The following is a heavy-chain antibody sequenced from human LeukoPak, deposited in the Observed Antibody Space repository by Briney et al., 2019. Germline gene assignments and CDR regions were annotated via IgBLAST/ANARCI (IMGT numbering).Heavy chain of an antibody. J-gene: IGHJ4*02. Sequence: SETLSLTCTVSGGAISSYHWSWIRQPPGKGLEWIGYIYYSGSTNYNPSLTSRVTTSVDTSKNQFSPQLSSVTAADTGVYYCARLGPDGYNLGFDYWGQGTLVTVSS. D-gene: IGHD5-24*01. CDR2: IYYSGST. CDR1: GGAISSYH. V-gene: IGHV4-59*12. CDR3: ARLGPDGYNLGFDY.